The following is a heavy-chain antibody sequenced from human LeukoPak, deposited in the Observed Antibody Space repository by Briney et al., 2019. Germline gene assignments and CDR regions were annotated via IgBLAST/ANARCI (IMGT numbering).Heavy chain of an antibody. CDR3: ARGSLRRNAAENYGSGSYPFDY. CDR2: ISYDGSNK. J-gene: IGHJ4*02. Sequence: GGSLRLSCAASGFTFSSYVMHWVRQAPGKGLEWVAVISYDGSNKYYADSVKGRFTISRDNSKNTLYLQMNSLRAEDTAVYYCARGSLRRNAAENYGSGSYPFDYWGQGSLVTVSS. D-gene: IGHD3-10*01. V-gene: IGHV3-30-3*01. CDR1: GFTFSSYV.